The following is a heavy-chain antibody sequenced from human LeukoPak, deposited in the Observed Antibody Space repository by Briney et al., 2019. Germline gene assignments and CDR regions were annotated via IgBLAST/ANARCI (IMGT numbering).Heavy chain of an antibody. CDR3: AKDIGSAMIVVVIH. CDR1: GFTFDDYA. Sequence: GGSLRLSCAASGFTFDDYAMHWVRQAPGKGLEWVSGISWNSGSIGYADSVKGRFTISRDNAKNSLYLQMNSLRAEDTALYYCAKDIGSAMIVVVIHWGQGTLVTVSS. V-gene: IGHV3-9*01. D-gene: IGHD3-22*01. CDR2: ISWNSGSI. J-gene: IGHJ4*02.